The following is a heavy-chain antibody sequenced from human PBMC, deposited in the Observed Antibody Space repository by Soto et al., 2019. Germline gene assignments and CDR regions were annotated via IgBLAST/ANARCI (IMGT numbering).Heavy chain of an antibody. J-gene: IGHJ6*02. Sequence: VSVQVSCKASGYTFTSYYMHWVRQAPGQGLEWMGWMQPSTGRTGYAQKFQGRVTMTRDTSINTAYMELSSLTSEDTAVYYCATSYSHYYYGMDVWGQGTTVTVSS. CDR3: ATSYSHYYYGMDV. D-gene: IGHD6-13*01. V-gene: IGHV1-8*02. CDR1: GYTFTSYY. CDR2: MQPSTGRT.